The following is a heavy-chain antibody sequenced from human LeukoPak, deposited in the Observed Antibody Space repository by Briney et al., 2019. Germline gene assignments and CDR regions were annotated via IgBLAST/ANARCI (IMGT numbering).Heavy chain of an antibody. CDR2: ITSSSTTM. CDR3: AMSFDY. Sequence: GGSLRLSSAASGFTFSAYSMNWVRQAPGKGLEWVSSITSSSTTMYYADSVKGRFTISRDNAKNSLYLQMNSLRAEDTAVYYCAMSFDYWGQGTLVTVSS. CDR1: GFTFSAYS. V-gene: IGHV3-48*04. J-gene: IGHJ4*02.